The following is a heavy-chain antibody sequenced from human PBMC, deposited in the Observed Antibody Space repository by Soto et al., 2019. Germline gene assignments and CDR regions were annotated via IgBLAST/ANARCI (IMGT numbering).Heavy chain of an antibody. D-gene: IGHD5-18*01. J-gene: IGHJ4*02. CDR1: GGSISSYY. CDR2: IYYSGST. V-gene: IGHV4-59*01. Sequence: SETLSLTCTVSGGSISSYYWSWIRQPPGKGLEWIGYIYYSGSTSYNPSLKSRVTISVDTSKNQFSLKLSPVTAADTAVYYCARSTALFDYWGQGTLVTVSS. CDR3: ARSTALFDY.